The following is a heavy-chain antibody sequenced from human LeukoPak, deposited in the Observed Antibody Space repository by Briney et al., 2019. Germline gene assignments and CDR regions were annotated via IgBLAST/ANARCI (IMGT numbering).Heavy chain of an antibody. CDR3: ARGARVATIIGYYYGMDV. V-gene: IGHV1-69*02. J-gene: IGHJ6*02. CDR2: IIPILGIA. CDR1: GGTFISYT. D-gene: IGHD5-12*01. Sequence: SVKVSCKASGGTFISYTISWVRQAPGQGLEWMGRIIPILGIANYAQKFQGRVTVTADKSTSTAYMELSSLRSEDTAVYYCARGARVATIIGYYYGMDVWGQGTTVTVSS.